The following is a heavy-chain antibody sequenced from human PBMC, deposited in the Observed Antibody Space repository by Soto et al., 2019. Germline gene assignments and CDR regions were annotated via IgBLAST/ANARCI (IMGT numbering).Heavy chain of an antibody. CDR2: INPATGAA. J-gene: IGHJ3*02. Sequence: QLHLVQSGAVVKKPGASVTVSCSASGYPVTAYYMHWVRQAPGRGLEWMGGINPATGAAKYTQTFPGRVTMTRDTSPGTGFMELGGLTSEGTAGFYCARGGGVGVAGSAAFDMWGQGTLVTVSS. D-gene: IGHD3-3*01. CDR3: ARGGGVGVAGSAAFDM. V-gene: IGHV1-2*02. CDR1: GYPVTAYY.